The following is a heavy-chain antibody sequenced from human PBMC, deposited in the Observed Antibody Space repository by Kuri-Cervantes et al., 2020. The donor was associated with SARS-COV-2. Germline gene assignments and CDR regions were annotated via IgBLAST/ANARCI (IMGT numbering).Heavy chain of an antibody. J-gene: IGHJ4*02. CDR2: IYYSGST. V-gene: IGHV4-31*03. D-gene: IGHD5-18*01. Sequence: LRLSCTVSGGSISSGGYYWSWIRQHPGKGLEWIGYIYYSGSTYYNPSLKDRVTISVDTSKNQFSLQLSSVTAADTAVYYCARGNELWGNHFDYWGQGTLVTVSS. CDR1: GGSISSGGYY. CDR3: ARGNELWGNHFDY.